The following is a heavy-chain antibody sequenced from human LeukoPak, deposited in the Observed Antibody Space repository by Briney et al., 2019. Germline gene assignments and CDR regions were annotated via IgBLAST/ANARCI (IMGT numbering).Heavy chain of an antibody. J-gene: IGHJ4*02. CDR1: GYPFTDYG. CDR2: ISTFDGDT. Sequence: ASVKVSCKTSGYPFTDYGITWVRQAPGQGLEWMGWISTFDGDTNYAQKLQGRVTMTTDTSTSTAYMELRSLRSDDTAVYYCARVMSYGDMPNWGQGTLVTVSS. V-gene: IGHV1-18*01. CDR3: ARVMSYGDMPN. D-gene: IGHD5-18*01.